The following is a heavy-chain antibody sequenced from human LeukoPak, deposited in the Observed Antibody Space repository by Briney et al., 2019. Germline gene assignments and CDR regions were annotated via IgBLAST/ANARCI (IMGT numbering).Heavy chain of an antibody. CDR3: ATHSSSWRTDAFDI. CDR2: IYDSGSI. D-gene: IGHD6-13*01. V-gene: IGHV4-59*01. J-gene: IGHJ3*02. CDR1: GGSISTYS. Sequence: KPSETLSLTCSVSGGSISTYSWSWIRQPPGKGLEWIGCIYDSGSITYYRSLKGRVTKSVDTSKNQFSLKLNSVADADTALLYCATHSSSWRTDAFDIWGQGTMLTVSS.